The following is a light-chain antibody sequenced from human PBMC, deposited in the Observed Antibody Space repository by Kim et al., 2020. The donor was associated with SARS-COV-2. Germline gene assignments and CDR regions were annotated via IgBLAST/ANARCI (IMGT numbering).Light chain of an antibody. V-gene: IGKV4-1*01. CDR1: QSVLYNSNNKNY. CDR3: QQYYNTPLT. Sequence: DIVMTQSPDSLAVSLGERATINCKSSQSVLYNSNNKNYLAWYHQKPGQPPKLLIYWASTRESGVPDRFSGSGSGTDFTLTISSLQAEDVAVYYCQQYYNTPLTFGGGTKVDIK. CDR2: WAS. J-gene: IGKJ4*01.